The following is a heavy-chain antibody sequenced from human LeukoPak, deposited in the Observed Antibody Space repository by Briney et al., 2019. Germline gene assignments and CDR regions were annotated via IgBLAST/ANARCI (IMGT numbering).Heavy chain of an antibody. CDR1: GGSISSYY. CDR2: IYYSGST. CDR3: ARDQGGGYDAERVFDY. J-gene: IGHJ4*02. V-gene: IGHV4-59*01. Sequence: SETLSLTCTVSGGSISSYYWSWIRQPPGKGLEWIGYIYYSGSTNYNPSLKSRVTISVDTSKNQFSLKLSSVTAADTAVYYCARDQGGGYDAERVFDYWGQGTLVTASS. D-gene: IGHD5-12*01.